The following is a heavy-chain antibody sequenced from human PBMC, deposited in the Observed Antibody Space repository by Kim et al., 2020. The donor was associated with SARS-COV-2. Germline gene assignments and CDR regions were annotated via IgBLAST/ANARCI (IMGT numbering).Heavy chain of an antibody. V-gene: IGHV4-59*01. J-gene: IGHJ4*02. D-gene: IGHD3-3*01. CDR1: GGSISRYY. CDR2: IYYSGST. CDR3: ARAAIFGTWDY. Sequence: SETLSLTCTVSGGSISRYYWSWIRQPPWKGLEWIGYIYYSGSTNYNPSLKSRVTISVETSKNQFSLKLSSVTAADTAVYYCARAAIFGTWDYWGQGTLVTVS.